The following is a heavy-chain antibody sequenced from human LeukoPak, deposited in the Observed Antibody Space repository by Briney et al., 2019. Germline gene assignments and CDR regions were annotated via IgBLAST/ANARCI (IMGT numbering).Heavy chain of an antibody. CDR3: AHRRAVSGFLEWLFDAFDI. D-gene: IGHD3-3*01. Sequence: SGPTLVNPTQTLTLTCTFSGFSLSTSGVDVGWTRQPPGKALEWLALIYWDDDKRYSPSLKSRLTITKDTSKNQVVLTMTNMDPVDTATYYCAHRRAVSGFLEWLFDAFDIWGQGTMVTVSS. CDR1: GFSLSTSGVD. J-gene: IGHJ3*02. CDR2: IYWDDDK. V-gene: IGHV2-5*02.